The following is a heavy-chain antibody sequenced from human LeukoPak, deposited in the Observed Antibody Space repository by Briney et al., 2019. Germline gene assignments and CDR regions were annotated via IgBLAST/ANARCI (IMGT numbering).Heavy chain of an antibody. J-gene: IGHJ6*02. CDR3: ANVAYCGGDCYSRPEVVYYYGMDV. D-gene: IGHD2-21*02. CDR1: GFTFSSYA. CDR2: ISGSGGST. Sequence: GGSLRLSCAASGFTFSSYAMSWVRQAPGKGLEWVSAISGSGGSTYYADSVKGRFTNSRDNSKNTLYLQMNSLRAEDTAVYYCANVAYCGGDCYSRPEVVYYYGMDVWGQGTTVTVSS. V-gene: IGHV3-23*01.